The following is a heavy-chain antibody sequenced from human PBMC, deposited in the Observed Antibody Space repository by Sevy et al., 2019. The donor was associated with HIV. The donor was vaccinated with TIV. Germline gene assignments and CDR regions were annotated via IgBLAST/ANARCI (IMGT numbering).Heavy chain of an antibody. Sequence: GGSLRLSCAASDFPFTNAWMNWVRQAPGKGLEWVGRIKSKTDGGTTDYAAPVKGRFTISRDDSKNTVYLEMNSLKTEDTSVYYCVDIAVACAWDHWGQGTLVTVSS. CDR3: VDIAVACAWDH. D-gene: IGHD6-19*01. J-gene: IGHJ4*02. V-gene: IGHV3-15*07. CDR1: DFPFTNAW. CDR2: IKSKTDGGTT.